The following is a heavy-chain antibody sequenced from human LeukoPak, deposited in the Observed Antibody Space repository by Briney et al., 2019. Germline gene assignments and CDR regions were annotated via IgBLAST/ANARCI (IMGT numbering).Heavy chain of an antibody. Sequence: ASVKVSCKASGHTFTGYYMHWVRQAPGQGLEWMGWINPNSGGTNHAQKFQGRVSMTRDTSISTAYMELSRLRSDDTAVYYCAQSSGWDSLKYWGQGTLVAVSS. D-gene: IGHD6-19*01. CDR3: AQSSGWDSLKY. J-gene: IGHJ4*02. V-gene: IGHV1-2*02. CDR2: INPNSGGT. CDR1: GHTFTGYY.